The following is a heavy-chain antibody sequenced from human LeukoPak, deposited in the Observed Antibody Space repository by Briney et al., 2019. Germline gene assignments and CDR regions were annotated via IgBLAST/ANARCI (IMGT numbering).Heavy chain of an antibody. Sequence: PGGSLRLSCVASGFTFYDHDMSWVRQAPGKGLEWVSGINWNGGSTGYADSVKGRFTISRDNAKNSLYLQMNSLRAEDTALYYCARGLRYFDWLLDYWGQGTLVTVSS. CDR1: GFTFYDHD. D-gene: IGHD3-9*01. V-gene: IGHV3-20*04. CDR2: INWNGGST. J-gene: IGHJ4*02. CDR3: ARGLRYFDWLLDY.